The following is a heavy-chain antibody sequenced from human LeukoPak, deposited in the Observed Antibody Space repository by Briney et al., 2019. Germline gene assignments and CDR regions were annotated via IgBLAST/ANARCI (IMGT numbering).Heavy chain of an antibody. J-gene: IGHJ3*02. D-gene: IGHD3-16*01. CDR1: GGSISSYY. Sequence: SETLSLTCAVSGGSISSYYWSWIRQPPGKGLEWIGYIYYSGSSNYNPHYSGSTNYNPSLKSRVTISVDTSKNQFSLKVTSVTAADTAVYYCAAETFGGAPLGLFDIWGQGTMVTVSS. CDR3: AAETFGGAPLGLFDI. CDR2: IYYSGSSNYNPHYSGST. V-gene: IGHV4-59*03.